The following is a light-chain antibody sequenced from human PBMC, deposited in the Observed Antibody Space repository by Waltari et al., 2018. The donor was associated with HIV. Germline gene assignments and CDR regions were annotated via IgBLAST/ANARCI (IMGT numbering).Light chain of an antibody. CDR2: RDD. CDR1: SSNIGRNF. J-gene: IGLJ2*01. Sequence: QSVVTQPPSASGAPGQRVTISCSGGSSNIGRNFVYWYQQFPGKAPQCLSYRDDQRPAGVPDRFSGSKSGTSASRAISGLQSDDEASYHCATWEDSLGGYVVFGGGTKLTVL. CDR3: ATWEDSLGGYVV. V-gene: IGLV1-47*01.